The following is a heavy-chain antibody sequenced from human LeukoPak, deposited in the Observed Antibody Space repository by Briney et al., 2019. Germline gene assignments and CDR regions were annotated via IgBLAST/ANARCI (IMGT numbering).Heavy chain of an antibody. Sequence: GGSLRLSCVASGFTFRSYGMHWVRQAPGKGLEWVAVISYDGSNTYYADSVKDRFTISRDNSKNTLYLQMNSLRAEDTAVYYCVRGDYGDYTLFDYWGQGTLVTVSS. CDR3: VRGDYGDYTLFDY. CDR1: GFTFRSYG. J-gene: IGHJ4*02. CDR2: ISYDGSNT. D-gene: IGHD4-17*01. V-gene: IGHV3-30*03.